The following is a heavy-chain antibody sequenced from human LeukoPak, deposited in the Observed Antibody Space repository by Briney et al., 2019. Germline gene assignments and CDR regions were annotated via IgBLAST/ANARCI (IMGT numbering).Heavy chain of an antibody. Sequence: SETLSLTCTVSGGSISSGDYYWSWIRQTPGKGLEWIGYIYYSGSTYYNPSLKSRITISVDTSKNQFSLKLSSVTAADTAVYYCARVPYSRDLVPYYYYMDVWGKGTTVTVSS. J-gene: IGHJ6*03. V-gene: IGHV4-30-4*08. CDR1: GGSISSGDYY. D-gene: IGHD4-11*01. CDR2: IYYSGST. CDR3: ARVPYSRDLVPYYYYMDV.